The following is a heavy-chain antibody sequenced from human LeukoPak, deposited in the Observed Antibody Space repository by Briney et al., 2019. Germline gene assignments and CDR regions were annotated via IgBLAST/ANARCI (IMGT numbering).Heavy chain of an antibody. D-gene: IGHD3-10*01. CDR3: ASMSRGVILGPNYYSYYMDV. Sequence: SETLSLTCSVSGGSMSSPSFYWAWIRQPPGEGLEWIGNIYYSGSTYYNPSLQSRVTISVDTSKNQFSLKLTSVTAADKAVYYCASMSRGVILGPNYYSYYMDVWGKGATVIVSS. CDR1: GGSMSSPSFY. J-gene: IGHJ6*03. V-gene: IGHV4-39*01. CDR2: IYYSGST.